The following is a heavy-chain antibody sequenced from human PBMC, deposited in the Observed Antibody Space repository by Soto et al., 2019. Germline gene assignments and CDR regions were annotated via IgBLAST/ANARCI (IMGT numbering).Heavy chain of an antibody. Sequence: GGSLRLSCAASGFTFSNYAMSWVRQAPGKGLEWVSGISGSGGSTNYADSVKGRFTISRDNSKNTLYLQMNSLRADDTALYYCANGALFVGATIFRLNVWGQGTTVTVSS. CDR1: GFTFSNYA. CDR2: ISGSGGST. J-gene: IGHJ6*02. V-gene: IGHV3-23*01. D-gene: IGHD1-26*01. CDR3: ANGALFVGATIFRLNV.